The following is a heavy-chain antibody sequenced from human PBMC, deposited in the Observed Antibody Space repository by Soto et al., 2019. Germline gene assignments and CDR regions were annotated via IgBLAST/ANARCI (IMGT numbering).Heavy chain of an antibody. CDR1: GFTFSSYA. V-gene: IGHV3-30-3*01. CDR3: ARLQHPYGFDY. Sequence: QVQLVESGGGVVQPGRSLRLSCAASGFTFSSYAMHWVRQAPGKGLEWVAVISYDGSNKYYADSVKGRFTISRDNSKNTLYLQMNSLIAEDTAVYYCARLQHPYGFDYWGQGTLVTVSS. J-gene: IGHJ4*02. CDR2: ISYDGSNK. D-gene: IGHD6-13*01.